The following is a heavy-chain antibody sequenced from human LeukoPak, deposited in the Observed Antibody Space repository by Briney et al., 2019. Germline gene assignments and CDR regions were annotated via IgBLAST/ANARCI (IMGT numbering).Heavy chain of an antibody. Sequence: GGSLRLSCAASGFTFSSYWLHWVRQAPRQGLVWVSRIKSDGSRNYADSVKGRFTISRDNAKNTEHLQMNSLRAEDTGVYYCARAPSEIGGYYPEYFRLWGQGTLVTVPS. D-gene: IGHD3-22*01. J-gene: IGHJ1*01. CDR1: GFTFSSYW. CDR3: ARAPSEIGGYYPEYFRL. CDR2: IKSDGSR. V-gene: IGHV3-74*01.